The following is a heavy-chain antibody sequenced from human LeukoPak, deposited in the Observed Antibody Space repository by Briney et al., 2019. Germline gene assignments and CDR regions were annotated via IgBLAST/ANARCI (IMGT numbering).Heavy chain of an antibody. CDR1: GGPFSSYA. V-gene: IGHV1-69*15. J-gene: IGHJ5*02. Sequence: GASVKASFKAPGGPFSSYAISWGRPAPGQGVEWMGRIIPIFGTANYAQKFQGRVTITSDESTSTAYMELSSLRSEDTAVYYRARAGSSGPKYNWFDPWGQGTLVTVSS. CDR3: ARAGSSGPKYNWFDP. D-gene: IGHD3-10*01. CDR2: IIPIFGTA.